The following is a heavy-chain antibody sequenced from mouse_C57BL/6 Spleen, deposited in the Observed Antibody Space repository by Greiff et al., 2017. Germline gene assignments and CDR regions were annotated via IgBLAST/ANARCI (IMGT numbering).Heavy chain of an antibody. CDR1: GFTFSDYG. CDR3: ARPPTAQATGYYFDY. J-gene: IGHJ2*01. V-gene: IGHV5-17*01. Sequence: EVHLVESGGGLVKPGGSLKLSCAASGFTFSDYGMHWVRQAPEKGLEWVAYISSGSSTIYYADTVKGRFTISRDNAKNTLFLQMTSLRSEDTAMYYCARPPTAQATGYYFDYWGQGTTLTVSS. CDR2: ISSGSSTI. D-gene: IGHD3-2*02.